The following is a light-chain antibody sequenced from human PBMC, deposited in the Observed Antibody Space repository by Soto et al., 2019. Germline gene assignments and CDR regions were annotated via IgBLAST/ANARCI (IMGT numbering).Light chain of an antibody. CDR2: AAS. CDR3: QKYSSVPV. J-gene: IGKJ3*01. CDR1: QGIRNF. Sequence: DIPMTQSPPSLSASVEDRVTITCRASQGIRNFVAWYQQKPGKPPKLLIYAASTLQSGVPSRFSGSGSGTDFTLTINSLQPEDVATYSCQKYSSVPVFGPGTKVEI. V-gene: IGKV1-27*01.